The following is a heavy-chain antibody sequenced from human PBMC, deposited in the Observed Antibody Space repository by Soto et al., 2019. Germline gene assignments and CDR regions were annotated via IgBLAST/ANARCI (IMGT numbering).Heavy chain of an antibody. V-gene: IGHV3-30-3*01. CDR3: ARDLSRGITMIALEIHY. D-gene: IGHD3-22*01. Sequence: VQLVESGGGVVQLGRSLRLSCAASGFTFSSFAMHWVRQAPGKGLELVAIISYDGSNKYYAESVKGRFTISRDNPKNTLYLQMSSLRAEDTAVYYCARDLSRGITMIALEIHYWGQGTLVTVSS. CDR2: ISYDGSNK. CDR1: GFTFSSFA. J-gene: IGHJ4*02.